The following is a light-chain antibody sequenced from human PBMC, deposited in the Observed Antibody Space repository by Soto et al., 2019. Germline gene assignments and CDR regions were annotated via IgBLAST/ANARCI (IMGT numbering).Light chain of an antibody. CDR2: LSSDGSH. V-gene: IGLV4-69*01. CDR3: QTWDTGARVV. CDR1: SGHSSYA. J-gene: IGLJ2*01. Sequence: QPVLTQSPSASASLGASVKLTCTLSSGHSSYAIAWHQQQPEKGPRYLTKLSSDGSHSKGDGIPDRFSGSSSGAERYLTISTLQSADEADYYCQTWDTGARVVFGGGTKLTVL.